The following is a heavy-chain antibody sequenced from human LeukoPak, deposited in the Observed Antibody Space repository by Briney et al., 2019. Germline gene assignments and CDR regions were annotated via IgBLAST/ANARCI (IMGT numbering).Heavy chain of an antibody. Sequence: GGSLRLSRAASGFTFSDYYMSWIRQAPGKGLEWVSYISSSSSYTNYADSVKGRFTISRDNAKNSLYLQMNSLRAEDTAVYYCARNAVSGSYSLYYFDYWGQGTLVTVSS. CDR1: GFTFSDYY. V-gene: IGHV3-11*06. CDR3: ARNAVSGSYSLYYFDY. D-gene: IGHD3-10*01. J-gene: IGHJ4*02. CDR2: ISSSSSYT.